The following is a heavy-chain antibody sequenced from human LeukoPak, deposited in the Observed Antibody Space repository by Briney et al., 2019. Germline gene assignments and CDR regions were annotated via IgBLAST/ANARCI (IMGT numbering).Heavy chain of an antibody. D-gene: IGHD2-2*01. J-gene: IGHJ6*02. CDR3: ARHSDGRDVVPGTYYSHAMDV. CDR1: GGSVNSGSSY. V-gene: IGHV4-61*01. CDR2: ISYSGST. Sequence: SETLSLTCTVSGGSVNSGSSYWNWIRQPPGKGLEWIGCISYSGSTNYNPSLRSRVTMSLDTSKNQVSLRLSSVTAADTAVYYCARHSDGRDVVPGTYYSHAMDVWGQGTTVTVSS.